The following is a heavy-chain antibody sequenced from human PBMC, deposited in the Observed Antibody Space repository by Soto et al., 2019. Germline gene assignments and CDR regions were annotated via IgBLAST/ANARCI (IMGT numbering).Heavy chain of an antibody. D-gene: IGHD6-6*01. V-gene: IGHV6-1*01. CDR3: ARGYYFIAGPYSSSSTYYYYMDV. CDR1: GDSVSSNSAA. J-gene: IGHJ6*03. CDR2: TYYRSKWYN. Sequence: SQTLSLTCAISGDSVSSNSAAWNWIRQSPSRGLEWLGRTYYRSKWYNDYAVSVKSRITINPDTSKNQFSLQLNSVTPEDTAVYYCARGYYFIAGPYSSSSTYYYYMDVWGKGTTVTVSS.